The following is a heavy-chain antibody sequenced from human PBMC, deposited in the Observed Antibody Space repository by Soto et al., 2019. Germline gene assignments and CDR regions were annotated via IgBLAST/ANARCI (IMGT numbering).Heavy chain of an antibody. Sequence: PGGSLRLSCAASGFTFTNYGIHWFRQAPGKGLEWVAFISYDGTNKYYADSVKGRLTISTDISRNTLYLQMNSLRDEDTAVYYCARAGFAMATSDSWGQGTLVTVSS. CDR2: ISYDGTNK. V-gene: IGHV3-30*03. CDR1: GFTFTNYG. J-gene: IGHJ4*02. D-gene: IGHD5-18*01. CDR3: ARAGFAMATSDS.